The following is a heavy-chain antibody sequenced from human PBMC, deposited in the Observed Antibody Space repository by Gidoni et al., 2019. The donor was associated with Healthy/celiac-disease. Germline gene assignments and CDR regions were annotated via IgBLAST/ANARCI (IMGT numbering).Heavy chain of an antibody. CDR1: GGSFSGYY. J-gene: IGHJ6*02. Sequence: QVQLQQWGAGLLKPSETLSPTCAVHGGSFSGYYWSWIRQPPGKGLEWMGEINHSGSTNYNPSLKSRVTISVDTSKNQFSLKLSSVTAADTAVYYCAIGARFGESTYYYGMDVWGQGTTVTVSS. V-gene: IGHV4-34*01. D-gene: IGHD3-10*01. CDR2: INHSGST. CDR3: AIGARFGESTYYYGMDV.